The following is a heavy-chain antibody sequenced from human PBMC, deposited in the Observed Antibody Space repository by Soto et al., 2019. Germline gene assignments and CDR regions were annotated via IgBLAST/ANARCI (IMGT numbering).Heavy chain of an antibody. CDR3: ARRGALTGTVFVY. V-gene: IGHV1-3*01. D-gene: IGHD1-1*01. J-gene: IGHJ4*02. Sequence: QVQLVQSGAEVKKPGASVKVSCKASGYTFTTYAMHWVRQAPGQRLEWMGWINAGNGNTKYSQKFQGRVTFTSDTSARIAYMELSSLRSEDTSVYYCARRGALTGTVFVYWGQGTLVTVSS. CDR2: INAGNGNT. CDR1: GYTFTTYA.